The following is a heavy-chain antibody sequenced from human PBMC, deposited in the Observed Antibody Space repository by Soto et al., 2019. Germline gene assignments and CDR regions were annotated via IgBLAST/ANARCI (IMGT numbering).Heavy chain of an antibody. V-gene: IGHV3-30*18. CDR2: ISYDGSNK. J-gene: IGHJ4*02. CDR3: AKDDLNYVFGSGYLSSFDY. CDR1: GFTFSSYG. D-gene: IGHD3-3*01. Sequence: GGSLRLSCAASGFTFSSYGMHWVRQAPGKGLEWVAVISYDGSNKYYADSVKGRFTISRDNSKNTLYLQMKSLRAEDTAGYYWAKDDLNYVFGSGYLSSFDYGGQGNLVTVP.